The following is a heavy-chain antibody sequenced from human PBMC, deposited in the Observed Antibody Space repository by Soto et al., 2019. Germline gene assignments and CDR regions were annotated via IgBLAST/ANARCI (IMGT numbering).Heavy chain of an antibody. D-gene: IGHD2-15*01. CDR1: CGSFIGYY. V-gene: IGHV4-34*01. CDR3: ARGRGYCSGGSCHTNDY. Sequence: SETLSPTCAFYCGSFIGYYWSWIRQPPGKGLEWIGEINHSGSTNYNPSLKSRVTISVDTSKSQFSLKLSSVTAADTAVYYCARGRGYCSGGSCHTNDYWGQGTLVTVSS. CDR2: INHSGST. J-gene: IGHJ4*02.